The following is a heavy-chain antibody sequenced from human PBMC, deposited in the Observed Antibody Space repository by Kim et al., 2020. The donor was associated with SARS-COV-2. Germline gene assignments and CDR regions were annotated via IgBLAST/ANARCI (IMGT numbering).Heavy chain of an antibody. CDR2: IYYSGST. Sequence: SETLSLTCTVSGGSISSYYWSWIRQPPGKGLEWIGYIYYSGSTNYNPSLKSRVTISVDTSKNQFSLKLSSVTAADTAVYYCARRALGYCSGGSCYSAFDIWGQGTMGTVSS. J-gene: IGHJ3*02. V-gene: IGHV4-59*13. D-gene: IGHD2-15*01. CDR3: ARRALGYCSGGSCYSAFDI. CDR1: GGSISSYY.